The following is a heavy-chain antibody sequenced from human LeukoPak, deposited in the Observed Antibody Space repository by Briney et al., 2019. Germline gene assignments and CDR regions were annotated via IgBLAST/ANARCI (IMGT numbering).Heavy chain of an antibody. V-gene: IGHV1-18*01. CDR1: GYIFSIYG. J-gene: IGHJ3*02. Sequence: ASVKVSCKASGYIFSIYGINWVRQAPGQGLEWMGWISAYNGDTHYAQNVQGRVTMTTDTSTNTVYMELRSLRSDDTAVYYCAREFNIAVAGIYTGFDIWGQGTMVTVSS. CDR3: AREFNIAVAGIYTGFDI. D-gene: IGHD6-19*01. CDR2: ISAYNGDT.